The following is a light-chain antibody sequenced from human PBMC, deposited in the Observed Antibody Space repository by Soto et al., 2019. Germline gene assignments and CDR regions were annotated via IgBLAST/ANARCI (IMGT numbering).Light chain of an antibody. J-gene: IGKJ1*01. Sequence: AIELTQSPSSLSASVGARVTISCRASQGIGNDLAWYQQKPGKETRLLIFAASNLQSGVPSRVSGSGSGTDVTLTISRLQPEDFATYYCQQRYSTPQTFGQGTKVDIK. CDR1: QGIGND. CDR3: QQRYSTPQT. CDR2: AAS. V-gene: IGKV1-6*01.